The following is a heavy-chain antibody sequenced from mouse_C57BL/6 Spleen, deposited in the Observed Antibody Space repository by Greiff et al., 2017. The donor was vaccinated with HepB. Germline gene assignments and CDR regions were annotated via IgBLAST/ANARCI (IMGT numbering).Heavy chain of an antibody. CDR3: ARPNWDGDYFDY. Sequence: QVQLQQPGTELVKPGASVKLSCKASGYTFTSYWMHWVKQRPGQGLEWIGNINPSNGGTNYNEKFKSKATLTVDKSSSTAYMQLSSLTSEDSAVYYRARPNWDGDYFDYWGQGTTLTVSS. V-gene: IGHV1-53*01. CDR1: GYTFTSYW. CDR2: INPSNGGT. D-gene: IGHD4-1*01. J-gene: IGHJ2*01.